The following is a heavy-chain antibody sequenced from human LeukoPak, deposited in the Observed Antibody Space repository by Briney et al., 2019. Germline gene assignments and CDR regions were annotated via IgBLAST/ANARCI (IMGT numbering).Heavy chain of an antibody. CDR1: GYTFTGYY. CDR3: ARGEVVPATVWYDY. Sequence: ASVTVSCKASGYTFTGYYMHWVRQAPGQGLEWMGWINPNSGGTNYAQKFQGRVTMTRDTSISTAYMELSRLRSDDTAVYYCARGEVVPATVWYDYWGQGTLVTVSS. J-gene: IGHJ4*02. V-gene: IGHV1-2*02. CDR2: INPNSGGT. D-gene: IGHD2-2*01.